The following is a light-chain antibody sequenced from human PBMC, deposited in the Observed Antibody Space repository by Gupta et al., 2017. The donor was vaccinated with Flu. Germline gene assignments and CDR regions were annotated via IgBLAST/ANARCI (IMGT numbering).Light chain of an antibody. J-gene: IGLJ1*01. CDR3: SSFTSSGTYV. V-gene: IGLV2-14*01. CDR2: EVS. Sequence: ALTQPASVSGSPGQSSTISCTGTSSYVGCYNHVVWYQQHPGKAPNLMIYEVSNRPSGVSSRFSGSKSANTASLTISGLRAEDAADYYCSSFTSSGTYVFGAGTKVTVL. CDR1: SSYVGCYNH.